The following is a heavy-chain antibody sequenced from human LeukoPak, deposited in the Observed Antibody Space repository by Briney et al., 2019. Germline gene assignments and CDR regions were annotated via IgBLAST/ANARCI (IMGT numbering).Heavy chain of an antibody. Sequence: GGSLRLSCAVYGFSFSDYNMNWVRQAPGKGLEWISYIGRDSGTMYADSVRGRFTTARDNTRKSLYLQMDGLRAEDTGVYHCVVEKVVSTIAGRGNRIDYWGQGIQVIVSS. CDR1: GFSFSDYN. CDR3: VVEKVVSTIAGRGNRIDY. D-gene: IGHD4-23*01. V-gene: IGHV3-48*04. CDR2: IGRDSGTM. J-gene: IGHJ4*02.